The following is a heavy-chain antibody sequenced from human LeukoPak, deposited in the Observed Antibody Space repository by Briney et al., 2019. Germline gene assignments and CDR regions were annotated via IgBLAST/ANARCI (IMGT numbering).Heavy chain of an antibody. CDR2: ISGSGGST. Sequence: GGSLRLSCAASGFTFSSYAMSWVRQAPGKGLEWVSAISGSGGSTYYADSVKGRFTISRDNAKNSLYLQMNSLRAEDTAVYYCARDWYDNSDAFDIWGQGTMVTVSS. V-gene: IGHV3-23*01. D-gene: IGHD3-9*01. CDR1: GFTFSSYA. J-gene: IGHJ3*02. CDR3: ARDWYDNSDAFDI.